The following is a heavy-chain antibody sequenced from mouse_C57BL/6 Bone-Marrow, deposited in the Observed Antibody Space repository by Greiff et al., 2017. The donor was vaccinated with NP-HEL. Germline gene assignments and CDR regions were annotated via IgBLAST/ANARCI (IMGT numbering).Heavy chain of an antibody. CDR1: GFTFTDYY. V-gene: IGHV7-3*01. CDR2: IRNKANGYTT. J-gene: IGHJ4*01. Sequence: EVKVEESGGGLVQPGGSLSLSCAASGFTFTDYYMSWVRQPPGKALEWLGFIRNKANGYTTEYSASVKGRFTISRDNSQSILYLQMNALRAEDSATYYCARYRVSMDYWGQGTSVTVSS. CDR3: ARYRVSMDY.